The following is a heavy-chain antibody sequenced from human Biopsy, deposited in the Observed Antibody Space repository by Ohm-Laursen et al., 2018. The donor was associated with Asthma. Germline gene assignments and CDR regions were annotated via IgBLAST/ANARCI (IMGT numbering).Heavy chain of an antibody. V-gene: IGHV4-39*01. CDR1: GGSITSSGYY. CDR2: MYHSGSP. J-gene: IGHJ4*02. CDR3: VRHQYSSSWSTFDY. D-gene: IGHD3-22*01. Sequence: SETLSLTCTVSGGSITSSGYYWGWIRQPPGKGMEWIGSMYHSGSPYYHPSLKSRATISVDTSKNQLSLKMSSGTAADTAVYFCVRHQYSSSWSTFDYWGQGALVTVSS.